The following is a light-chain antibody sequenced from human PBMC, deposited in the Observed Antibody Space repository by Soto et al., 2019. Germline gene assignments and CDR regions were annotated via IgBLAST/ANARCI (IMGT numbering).Light chain of an antibody. V-gene: IGKV3-20*01. CDR2: GAS. CDR3: QQYGSSPIT. Sequence: EIVMTQSPATLSVSTGERATLSCRASQSVSSNLAWYQQKPGQAPRLLIHGASSRATGIPDRISGSGSGTDFTLTISRLEPEDFAVYYCQQYGSSPITFGQGTRLEIK. CDR1: QSVSSN. J-gene: IGKJ5*01.